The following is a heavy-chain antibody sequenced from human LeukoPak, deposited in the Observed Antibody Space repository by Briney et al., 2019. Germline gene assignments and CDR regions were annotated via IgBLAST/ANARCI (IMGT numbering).Heavy chain of an antibody. V-gene: IGHV4-59*08. Sequence: SETLSLTCTVSDGSISSYYWSWIRQPPGKGLEWVGYIYYSGSTNYNPSLKNRVTISVDTSKNQFSLKLRSVTAADTAVYYCASGTYYYFDFWGQGTLVTVSS. J-gene: IGHJ4*02. D-gene: IGHD1-26*01. CDR2: IYYSGST. CDR1: DGSISSYY. CDR3: ASGTYYYFDF.